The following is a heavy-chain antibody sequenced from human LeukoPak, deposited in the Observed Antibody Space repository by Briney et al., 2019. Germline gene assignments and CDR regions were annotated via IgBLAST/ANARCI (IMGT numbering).Heavy chain of an antibody. D-gene: IGHD3-3*01. V-gene: IGHV4-59*01. CDR2: IYYSGST. CDR1: GGSIRSYY. Sequence: SETLSLTCAVSGGSIRSYYWSWIRQPPGKGLEWMGYIYYSGSTNYNPSLKSRITISVDRSKNQFSLKLSSVTAADTAVYYCARGAYYDFWSGYPNWFDPWGQGTLVTVSS. CDR3: ARGAYYDFWSGYPNWFDP. J-gene: IGHJ5*02.